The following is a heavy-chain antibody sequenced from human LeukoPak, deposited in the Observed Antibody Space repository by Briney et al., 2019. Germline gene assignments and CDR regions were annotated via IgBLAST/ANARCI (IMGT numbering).Heavy chain of an antibody. CDR3: ARAVRDDFWSKGYFDY. V-gene: IGHV3-53*01. Sequence: PGGSLRLSCAASGFTVSSNYMSWVRQAPGKGLEWVSAIYSGGSTYYADSVKGRSTISRDNSKNTLYLQMNSLRAEDTAVYYCARAVRDDFWSKGYFDYWGQGTLVTVSS. CDR2: IYSGGST. CDR1: GFTVSSNY. J-gene: IGHJ4*02. D-gene: IGHD3-3*01.